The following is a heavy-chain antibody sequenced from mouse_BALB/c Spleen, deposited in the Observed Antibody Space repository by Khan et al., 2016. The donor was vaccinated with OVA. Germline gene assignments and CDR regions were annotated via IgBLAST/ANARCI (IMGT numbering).Heavy chain of an antibody. Sequence: VELVESGGDLVNPGGSLKLSCAASGFIFSSYGMSWVRQTPDKRLEWVATISSGGTYTYYPDSVKGRFTISRDNAKNTLALQMSSLKSEDTAMYYCSSFITTTTGDYYAMDYWGQGTSITVSS. D-gene: IGHD1-2*01. CDR2: ISSGGTYT. CDR3: SSFITTTTGDYYAMDY. V-gene: IGHV5-6*01. J-gene: IGHJ4*01. CDR1: GFIFSSYG.